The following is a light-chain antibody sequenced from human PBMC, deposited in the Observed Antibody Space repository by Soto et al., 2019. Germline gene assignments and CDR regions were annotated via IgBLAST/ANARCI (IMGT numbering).Light chain of an antibody. CDR1: FSNIGSNY. CDR3: SSFTSKSTLI. Sequence: QSVLTQPPSASGTPGQRVTISCSGRFSNIGSNYVYWYQQLPGTAPKLLIFTNDQRTSGVPGRFSGSKSGTSASLAISGLRSEDEADYYCSSFTSKSTLIFGGGTKLTVL. V-gene: IGLV1-47*02. J-gene: IGLJ2*01. CDR2: TND.